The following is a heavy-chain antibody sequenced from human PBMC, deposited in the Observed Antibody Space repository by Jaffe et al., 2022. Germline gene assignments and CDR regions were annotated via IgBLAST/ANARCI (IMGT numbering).Heavy chain of an antibody. CDR2: IRYDGSNK. Sequence: QVQLVESGGGVVQPGGSLRLSCAASGFTFSSYGMHWVRQAPGKGLEWVAFIRYDGSNKYYADSVKGRFTISRDNSKNTLYLQMNSLRAEDTAVYYCANTPPYSSSWYIFYYYYYMDVWGKGTTVTVSS. CDR3: ANTPPYSSSWYIFYYYYYMDV. D-gene: IGHD6-13*01. V-gene: IGHV3-30*02. J-gene: IGHJ6*03. CDR1: GFTFSSYG.